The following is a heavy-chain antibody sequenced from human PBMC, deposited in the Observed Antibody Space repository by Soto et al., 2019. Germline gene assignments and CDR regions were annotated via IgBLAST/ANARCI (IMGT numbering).Heavy chain of an antibody. V-gene: IGHV4-59*12. CDR2: IHYSGST. CDR1: GGSISSYY. D-gene: IGHD3-3*01. Sequence: PSETLSLTCTVSGGSISSYYWSWIRQSPGKGLEWIGYIHYSGSTKSNPSLKSRVTISVDTSKNQVSLKLSSVTAADTAVYYRARVTLYYDFWSGYSPGYYMDVWGKGTTVTVSS. CDR3: ARVTLYYDFWSGYSPGYYMDV. J-gene: IGHJ6*03.